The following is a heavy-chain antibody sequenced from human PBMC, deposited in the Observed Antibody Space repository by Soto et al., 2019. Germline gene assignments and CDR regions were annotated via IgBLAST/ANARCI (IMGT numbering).Heavy chain of an antibody. CDR2: ISGSGGST. J-gene: IGHJ4*02. Sequence: GGSLRLSCAASGFTFSSYAMSWVRQAPGKGLEWVSAISGSGGSTYYADSVKGRFTISRDNSKNTLYLQMNSLRAEDTAVYYCAKVSLDFWSGYFDYWGQGTLVTSPQ. D-gene: IGHD3-3*01. CDR1: GFTFSSYA. V-gene: IGHV3-23*01. CDR3: AKVSLDFWSGYFDY.